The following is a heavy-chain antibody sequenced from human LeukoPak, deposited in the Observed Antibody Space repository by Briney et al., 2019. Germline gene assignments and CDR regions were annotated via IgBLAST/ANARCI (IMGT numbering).Heavy chain of an antibody. D-gene: IGHD5-24*01. CDR2: ISSDSTTI. CDR1: GFTFSSYS. V-gene: IGHV3-48*01. J-gene: IGHJ4*02. Sequence: GGSLRLSCAASGFTFSSYSMNWVRQAPGKGLEWVSYISSDSTTIYYADSVEGRFTISRDNAKNSLYPQMNSLRAEDTAVYYCARDAGWHAFDYWGQGTLVTVSS. CDR3: ARDAGWHAFDY.